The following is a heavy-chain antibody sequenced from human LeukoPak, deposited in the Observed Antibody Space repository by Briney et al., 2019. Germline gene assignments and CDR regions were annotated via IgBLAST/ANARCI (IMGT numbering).Heavy chain of an antibody. CDR3: ARENFDSSGYHYYFDS. V-gene: IGHV1-69*05. CDR2: IIPIFGTA. Sequence: GASVKVSCKASGGTFSSYAISWVRQAPGQGLEWMGGIIPIFGTANYAQKFQGRVTITTDESTSTAYMELSSLRSEDTAVYYCARENFDSSGYHYYFDSWGQGTLVTVSS. CDR1: GGTFSSYA. D-gene: IGHD3-22*01. J-gene: IGHJ4*02.